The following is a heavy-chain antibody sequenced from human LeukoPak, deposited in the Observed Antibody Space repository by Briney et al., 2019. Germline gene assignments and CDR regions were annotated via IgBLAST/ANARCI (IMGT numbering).Heavy chain of an antibody. D-gene: IGHD4-17*01. Sequence: GGSLRLSCAASGFTFSDHYMDWVRQAPGKGLEWVGRTRNKTNSYTTEYAASVKGRFTISRDDSKNSLYLQMNSLETEDTAVYLCARAAMTTVPHFDYWGQGTLVTVSS. CDR3: ARAAMTTVPHFDY. J-gene: IGHJ4*02. V-gene: IGHV3-72*01. CDR1: GFTFSDHY. CDR2: TRNKTNSYTT.